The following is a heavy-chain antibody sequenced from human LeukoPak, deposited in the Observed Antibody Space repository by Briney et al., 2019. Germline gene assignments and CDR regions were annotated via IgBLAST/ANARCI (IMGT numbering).Heavy chain of an antibody. CDR2: ISSSSSYI. J-gene: IGHJ6*03. Sequence: GGSLRLSCAASGFTFSSYWMTWIRQAPGKGLEWVSSISSSSSYIYYADSVKGRFTISRDNAKNSLYLQMNSLRAEDTAVYYCARVPGYSSSWYISYYYYYYMDVWGKGTTVTVSS. CDR1: GFTFSSYW. CDR3: ARVPGYSSSWYISYYYYYYMDV. V-gene: IGHV3-21*01. D-gene: IGHD6-13*01.